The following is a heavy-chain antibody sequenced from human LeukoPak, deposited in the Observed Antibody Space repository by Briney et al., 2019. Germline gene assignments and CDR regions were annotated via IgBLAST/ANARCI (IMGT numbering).Heavy chain of an antibody. Sequence: GASVTVSCKASGYTFTGYYMHWVRQAPGQGLEWMGWITPNSGGTNYAQKFQGRVTMTRDTSISTAYMELSRLRSDDTAAYYCARNRVGATHWDAFDIWGRGTMVTVSS. V-gene: IGHV1-2*02. CDR3: ARNRVGATHWDAFDI. D-gene: IGHD1-26*01. J-gene: IGHJ3*02. CDR1: GYTFTGYY. CDR2: ITPNSGGT.